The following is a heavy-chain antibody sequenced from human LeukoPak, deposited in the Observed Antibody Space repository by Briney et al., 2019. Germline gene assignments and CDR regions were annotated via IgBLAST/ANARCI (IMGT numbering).Heavy chain of an antibody. D-gene: IGHD6-6*01. CDR2: IYPGDSDT. Sequence: ESXXISCKGSGYSFTSYWIGWVRQMPGKGLEWMGIIYPGDSDTRYSPSFQGQVTISADKSISTAYLQWSSLKASDTAMYYCARPESSSSSYFDYWGQGTLVTVSS. J-gene: IGHJ4*02. CDR3: ARPESSSSSYFDY. CDR1: GYSFTSYW. V-gene: IGHV5-51*01.